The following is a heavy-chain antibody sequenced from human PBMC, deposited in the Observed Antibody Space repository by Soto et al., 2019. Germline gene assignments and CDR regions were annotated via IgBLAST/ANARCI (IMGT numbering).Heavy chain of an antibody. D-gene: IGHD3-16*01. J-gene: IGHJ6*02. CDR2: IYYSGYT. V-gene: IGHV4-39*01. CDR3: ARHNGPLYVGYYYDMDV. CDR1: GGSISSYY. Sequence: SETLSLTCTVSGGSISSYYWGRIRQTTGKGLEWIGSIYYSGYTYYNPSLKSRVTISVDTSKNQFSLKLSSVTAADTAVYYCARHNGPLYVGYYYDMDVWGQGTTVTVSS.